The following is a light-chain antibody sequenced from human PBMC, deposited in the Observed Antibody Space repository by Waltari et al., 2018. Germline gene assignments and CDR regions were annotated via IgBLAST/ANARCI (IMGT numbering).Light chain of an antibody. V-gene: IGLV1-51*02. CDR3: GTWDSSLSGAV. CDR2: ANT. CDR1: SSNIGNNY. J-gene: IGLJ7*01. Sequence: QSVLTQPPSVSAAPGQRVTISCPGGSSNIGNNYVSWYRQFPGTAPKLLIYANTGRPVGIPGRCSGAKSGTSATLDITGLQAGYDADYYCGTWDSSLSGAVFGGGTHLTVL.